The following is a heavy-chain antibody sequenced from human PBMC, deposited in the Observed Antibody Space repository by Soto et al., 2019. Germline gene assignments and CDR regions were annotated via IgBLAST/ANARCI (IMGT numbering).Heavy chain of an antibody. CDR1: GGSISSSSYS. CDR2: IYYSGST. CDR3: ARLIRTHDCSGGSCYTYFDY. J-gene: IGHJ4*02. D-gene: IGHD2-15*01. Sequence: PSETLSLTCTVSGGSISSSSYSWGWFRKPPGKGLGWIGSIYYSGSTYYNPPLKSRVTISVDTSKNQFSLKLSSVTAADTAVYYCARLIRTHDCSGGSCYTYFDYWGQGTLVTVLL. V-gene: IGHV4-39*01.